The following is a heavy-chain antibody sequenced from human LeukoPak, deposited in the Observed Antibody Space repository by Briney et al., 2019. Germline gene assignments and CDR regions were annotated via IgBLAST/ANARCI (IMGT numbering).Heavy chain of an antibody. CDR3: AKDRRSITMVRGAAFDY. CDR2: ISGSGGST. V-gene: IGHV3-23*01. CDR1: GFSFRNYA. D-gene: IGHD3-10*01. Sequence: PGRSLRLSCAVFGFSFRNYAMHWVRQAPGKGLEWVSAISGSGGSTYYADSVKGRFTISRDNSKNTLYLQMNSLRAEDTAVYYCAKDRRSITMVRGAAFDYWGQGTLVTVSS. J-gene: IGHJ4*02.